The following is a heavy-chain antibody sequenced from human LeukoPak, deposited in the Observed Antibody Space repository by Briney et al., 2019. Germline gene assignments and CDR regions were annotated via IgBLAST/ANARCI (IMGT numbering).Heavy chain of an antibody. Sequence: ASVKVSCKASGYTFTSYDINWVRQATGQGLEWMGWMNPNSGNTGYAQKFQGRVTMTRNTSISTAYMELSSLKTEDTAVYYCSRDDNWGQENFDYWGQGTLVTVSS. V-gene: IGHV1-8*01. CDR1: GYTFTSYD. CDR2: MNPNSGNT. CDR3: SRDDNWGQENFDY. J-gene: IGHJ4*02. D-gene: IGHD7-27*01.